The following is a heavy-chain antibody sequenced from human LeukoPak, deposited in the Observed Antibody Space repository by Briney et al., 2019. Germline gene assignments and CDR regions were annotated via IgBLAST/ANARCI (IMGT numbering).Heavy chain of an antibody. Sequence: GGSLRLSCAASGFTFSDYSMNWVRQAPGKGLEWVSFISSSISTIYYADSVKGRFIISRDNAKNSLYLQMNSLGAEDTAVYYCARRINYYDSSGYYYVRYFDSWGQGTLVAVSS. CDR2: ISSSISTI. D-gene: IGHD3-22*01. CDR1: GFTFSDYS. J-gene: IGHJ4*02. CDR3: ARRINYYDSSGYYYVRYFDS. V-gene: IGHV3-48*01.